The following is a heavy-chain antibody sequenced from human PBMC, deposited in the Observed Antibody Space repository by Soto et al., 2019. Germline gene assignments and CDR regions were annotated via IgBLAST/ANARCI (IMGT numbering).Heavy chain of an antibody. CDR3: ARHHVVIVAAPTNWFDP. V-gene: IGHV4-39*01. D-gene: IGHD2-15*01. Sequence: PSETLSLTCTVSGGSISSSSYYWGWIRQPPGKGLEWIGNIYYSGSTYSNPSLKSRVTMSVDTSKNQFSLKLSSVTAADTAVYYCARHHVVIVAAPTNWFDPWGQGTLVTVSS. J-gene: IGHJ5*02. CDR2: IYYSGST. CDR1: GGSISSSSYY.